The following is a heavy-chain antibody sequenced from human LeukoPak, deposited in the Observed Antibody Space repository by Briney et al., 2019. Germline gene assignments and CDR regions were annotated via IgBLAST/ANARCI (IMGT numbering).Heavy chain of an antibody. CDR2: IYHSGST. Sequence: PSGTLSLTCAVSGGSISSSNWWSWVRQPPGKGLEWIGEIYHSGSTNYNPSLKSRVTISVDKSKNQFSLKLSSVTAADTAVYYCARVNSGSFPSPPDYGGRETLVTVPS. D-gene: IGHD1-26*01. CDR3: ARVNSGSFPSPPDY. J-gene: IGHJ4*02. CDR1: GGSISSSNW. V-gene: IGHV4-4*02.